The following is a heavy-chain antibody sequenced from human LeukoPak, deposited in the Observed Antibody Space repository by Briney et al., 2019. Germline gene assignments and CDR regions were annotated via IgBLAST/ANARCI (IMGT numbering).Heavy chain of an antibody. J-gene: IGHJ4*02. Sequence: GRSLRLSCAASGFTFDDYAMHWVRQAPGKGLEWVSGISWNSGSIGYADSVKGRFTISRDNAKNSLYLQMNSLRAEDTALYYCAKGDRLNVAAAVDYWDQGTLVTVSS. V-gene: IGHV3-9*01. CDR3: AKGDRLNVAAAVDY. CDR1: GFTFDDYA. CDR2: ISWNSGSI. D-gene: IGHD6-13*01.